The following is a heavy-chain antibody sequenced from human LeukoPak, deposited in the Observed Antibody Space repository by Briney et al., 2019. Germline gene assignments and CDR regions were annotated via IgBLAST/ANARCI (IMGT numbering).Heavy chain of an antibody. Sequence: GGSLRLSCTASGFTFGDYALSWVRQAQGKGQEWIGFIRSKGYGGTTEYAASVKGRLTISRDDSHSIAYLQMNSLKTEDTAVYYCTRAQLAGDYESDGFDIWGQGTMVTVSS. CDR1: GFTFGDYA. D-gene: IGHD4-17*01. V-gene: IGHV3-49*04. CDR2: IRSKGYGGTT. J-gene: IGHJ3*02. CDR3: TRAQLAGDYESDGFDI.